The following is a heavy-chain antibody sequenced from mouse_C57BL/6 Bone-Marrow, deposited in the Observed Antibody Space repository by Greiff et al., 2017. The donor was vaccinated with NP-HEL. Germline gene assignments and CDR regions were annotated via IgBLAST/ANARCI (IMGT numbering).Heavy chain of an antibody. J-gene: IGHJ3*01. D-gene: IGHD2-4*01. Sequence: VQLQQPGAELVKPGASVKLSCKASGYTFTSYWMHWVKQRPGQGLEWIGMIHPNSGSTNYNEKFKSKATLTVDKSSSTAYMQLSSLTSEDSAVYYCAREGLRDWFAYWGQGTLVTVSA. V-gene: IGHV1-64*01. CDR2: IHPNSGST. CDR3: AREGLRDWFAY. CDR1: GYTFTSYW.